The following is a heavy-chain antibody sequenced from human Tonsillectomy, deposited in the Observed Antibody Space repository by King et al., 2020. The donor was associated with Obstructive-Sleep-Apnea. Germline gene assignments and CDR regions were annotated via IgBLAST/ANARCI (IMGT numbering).Heavy chain of an antibody. V-gene: IGHV4-59*01. CDR1: GGSISSYY. Sequence: HVQLQESGPGLVKPSETLSLTCTVSGGSISSYYWSWIRQPPGKGLEWIGYIYYSGSTNYNPSLKSRVTISADTARNQFSLTLSSVTAADTAVYYCAAAYCGAACPFDYWGQGTLVSVSS. CDR2: IYYSGST. D-gene: IGHD2-21*02. J-gene: IGHJ4*02. CDR3: AAAYCGAACPFDY.